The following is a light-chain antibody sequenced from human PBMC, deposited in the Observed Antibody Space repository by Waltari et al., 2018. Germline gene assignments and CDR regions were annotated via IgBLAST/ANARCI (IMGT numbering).Light chain of an antibody. CDR3: CSYAGAYRV. CDR2: DVN. CDR1: KSDVGGYNY. J-gene: IGLJ1*01. Sequence: SALTQPRSVSGSPGQSVTISCTGTKSDVGGYNYVSWYQHHPGKAPKFIIYDVNKRPSGVPDRFSGAKSGNTASLTISGLQADDEADYFCCSYAGAYRVFGTGTKVTVL. V-gene: IGLV2-11*01.